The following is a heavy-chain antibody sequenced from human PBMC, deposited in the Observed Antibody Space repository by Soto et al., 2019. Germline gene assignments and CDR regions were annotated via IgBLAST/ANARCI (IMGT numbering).Heavy chain of an antibody. V-gene: IGHV1-69*12. D-gene: IGHD5-12*01. CDR2: IIPIFGTA. J-gene: IGHJ4*02. CDR3: VRSMRDGYNLFVDY. CDR1: GGTFSSYA. Sequence: QVQLVQSGAEVKKPGSSVKVSCKASGGTFSSYAISWVRQAPGKGLEWMGGIIPIFGTANYAQKFQGRVTITADESTSTDYMELSSLRSEDTAVYYFVRSMRDGYNLFVDYWGQGTLGTGSS.